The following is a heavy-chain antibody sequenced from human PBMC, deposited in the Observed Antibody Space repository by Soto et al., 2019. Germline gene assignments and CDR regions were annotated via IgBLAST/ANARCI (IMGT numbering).Heavy chain of an antibody. CDR1: GGSFSGYY. D-gene: IGHD6-13*01. Sequence: QVQLQQGGAGLLKPSETLSITCAVYGGSFSGYYWSWIRQPPGKGLEWIGEINHSVSTNYNPSLKGRVTISVDTSKNQFSLKLSSVTAADTAVYYCARARRGSSSWYRNWFDPCGQGTLVTVSS. J-gene: IGHJ5*02. V-gene: IGHV4-34*01. CDR3: ARARRGSSSWYRNWFDP. CDR2: INHSVST.